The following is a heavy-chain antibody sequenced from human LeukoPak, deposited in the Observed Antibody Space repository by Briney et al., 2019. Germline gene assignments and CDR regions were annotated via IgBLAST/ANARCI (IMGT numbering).Heavy chain of an antibody. CDR2: IPHSGTT. Sequence: SETLSLTCTVSGFSISSGHYWGWTRQPPRKGLEWIASIPHSGTTFYNPSLKSRVTISVDTSKNQFSLTVTSVTAADTAVYYCSRGQSISAVAVWGQGTLVTVSS. D-gene: IGHD6-13*01. CDR3: SRGQSISAVAV. CDR1: GFSISSGHY. J-gene: IGHJ4*02. V-gene: IGHV4-38-2*02.